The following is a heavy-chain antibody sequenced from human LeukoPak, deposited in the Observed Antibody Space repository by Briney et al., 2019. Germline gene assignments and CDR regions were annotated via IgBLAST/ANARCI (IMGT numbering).Heavy chain of an antibody. J-gene: IGHJ4*02. CDR1: GVSISSDGYY. Sequence: PSETLSLTCTLSGVSISSDGYYWGWVRQPPGKGLEWIGTIYYSGTYYNPSLKSRVTVSVDTSKNQFSLKLSCVTAADTAVYYCARIGGSRVFGDYWGEGILVTASS. CDR3: ARIGGSRVFGDY. D-gene: IGHD2-15*01. V-gene: IGHV4-39*01. CDR2: IYYSGT.